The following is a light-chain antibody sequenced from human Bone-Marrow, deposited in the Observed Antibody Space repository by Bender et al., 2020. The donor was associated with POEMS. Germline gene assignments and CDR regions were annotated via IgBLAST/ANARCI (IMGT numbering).Light chain of an antibody. J-gene: IGLJ3*02. CDR1: SSNIGAGYD. V-gene: IGLV1-40*01. CDR3: QSYDNSLGGWV. Sequence: QSVLTQAPSVSGDPGQRVIISCTGSSSNIGAGYDVQWFQQFSGRAPNLLIYGNNIRSSGVPARFSASKSGTSASLAITGLQADDEGDYYCQSYDNSLGGWVFGGGTKLTAL. CDR2: GNN.